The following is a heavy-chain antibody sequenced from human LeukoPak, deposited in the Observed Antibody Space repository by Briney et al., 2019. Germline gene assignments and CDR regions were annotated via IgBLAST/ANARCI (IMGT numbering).Heavy chain of an antibody. CDR2: INWNGNNI. D-gene: IGHD3-22*01. Sequence: GGSLRLSCAASGFTFDDYDMSWVRQAPGKGLEWVSNINWNGNNIGYADSLRGRFTISRDNAKNSLYLQMNSLRAEDTAVYYCARDTGAYYDSGGLDYWGQGTLVTVSS. CDR1: GFTFDDYD. CDR3: ARDTGAYYDSGGLDY. V-gene: IGHV3-20*04. J-gene: IGHJ4*02.